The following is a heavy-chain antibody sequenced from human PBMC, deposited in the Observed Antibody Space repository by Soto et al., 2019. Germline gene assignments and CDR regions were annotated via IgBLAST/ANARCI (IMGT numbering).Heavy chain of an antibody. CDR3: AKGNTSGWYFFDY. D-gene: IGHD6-19*01. J-gene: IGHJ4*02. V-gene: IGHV3-23*01. CDR1: GFTFSYCA. CDR2: ISGTGRST. Sequence: EVQVWESGGGLVQPGGSLRLSCEASGFTFSYCAMSWVRQAPGKGLEWVSGISGTGRSTFYADSVKDRFTISRDNSKNTVYLQMTSLRAEDTAVYYCAKGNTSGWYFFDYWGQGTLVTVSS.